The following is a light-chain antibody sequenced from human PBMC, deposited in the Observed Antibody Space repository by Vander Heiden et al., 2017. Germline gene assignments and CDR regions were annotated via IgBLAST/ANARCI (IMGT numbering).Light chain of an antibody. V-gene: IGLV1-40*01. CDR3: QSYDSSLSGHVV. CDR1: SSNIGAGYA. J-gene: IGLJ2*01. CDR2: GNS. Sequence: SVLTQPPSVSGAPGQRVTISCTGSSSNIGAGYAVHWYQQLPGTAPKLLIYGNSNRLSGVPDRFSGSKSGTSASLAITGLQAEDEADYYCQSYDSSLSGHVVFGGGTKLTVL.